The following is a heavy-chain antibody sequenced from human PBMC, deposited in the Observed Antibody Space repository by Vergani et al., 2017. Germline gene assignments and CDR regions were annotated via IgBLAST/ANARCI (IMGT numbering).Heavy chain of an antibody. Sequence: VQLVESGGGLVKPGGSLRLSCAASGFTFSSYGMHWVRQAPGKGLEWVAFIRYDGSNKYYADSVKGRFTISRDNSKNTLYLQMNSLRAEDTAVYYCAKGGRRGCSGGSCYSTSYWGQGTLVTVSS. J-gene: IGHJ4*02. D-gene: IGHD2-15*01. CDR1: GFTFSSYG. V-gene: IGHV3-30*02. CDR2: IRYDGSNK. CDR3: AKGGRRGCSGGSCYSTSY.